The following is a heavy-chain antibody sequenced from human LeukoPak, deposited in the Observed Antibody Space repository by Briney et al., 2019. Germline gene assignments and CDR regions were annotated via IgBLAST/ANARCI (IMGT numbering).Heavy chain of an antibody. J-gene: IGHJ5*02. CDR1: GGTFSSYA. Sequence: GASVKVSCKASGGTFSSYAISWVRQAPGQGLEWMGGIIPIFGTANYAQKFQGRATITADESTSTAYMELSSLRSEDTAVYYCARFTVVRLRNWFDPWGQGTLVTVSS. D-gene: IGHD4-23*01. CDR2: IIPIFGTA. CDR3: ARFTVVRLRNWFDP. V-gene: IGHV1-69*13.